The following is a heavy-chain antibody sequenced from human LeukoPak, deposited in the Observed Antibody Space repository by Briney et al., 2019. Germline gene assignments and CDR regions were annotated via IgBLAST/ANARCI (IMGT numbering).Heavy chain of an antibody. CDR1: GGSRINAGW. CDR2: IFHSGNT. Sequence: SETLSLTCDVSGGSRINAGWWSWVRQPPGKGLEWIGEIFHSGNTKYNPSLESRVTISVDKSNHQFTLEMKSVTAADTAIYYCAGDLGYYYGLDIWSRGTTVTVSS. CDR3: AGDLGYYYGLDI. V-gene: IGHV4-4*02. J-gene: IGHJ6*02. D-gene: IGHD3-16*01.